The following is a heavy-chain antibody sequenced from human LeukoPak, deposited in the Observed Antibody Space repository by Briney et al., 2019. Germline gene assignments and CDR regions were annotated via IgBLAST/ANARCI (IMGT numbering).Heavy chain of an antibody. CDR3: ARGFTYYYDSSGYPTLGY. J-gene: IGHJ4*02. V-gene: IGHV1-18*01. D-gene: IGHD3-22*01. CDR1: GYSFTSYG. Sequence: ASVKVSCKASGYSFTSYGITWVRQAPGQGLEWMGWISAYNGNTNYAQRLQDRVTMTTDKPTSTAYMELRSLRSDDTAVYYCARGFTYYYDSSGYPTLGYWGQGTLVTVSS. CDR2: ISAYNGNT.